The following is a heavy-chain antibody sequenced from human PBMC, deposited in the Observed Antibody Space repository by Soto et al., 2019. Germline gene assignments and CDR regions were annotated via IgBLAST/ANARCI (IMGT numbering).Heavy chain of an antibody. J-gene: IGHJ5*02. V-gene: IGHV1-18*04. CDR2: ISAYNGNT. D-gene: IGHD6-19*01. CDR3: ARDHSSGWYGGYWFDP. Sequence: QVPLVQSGAEVKKPGASVKVSCKTSGYTFTSYGISWVRQAPGQGLEWMGWISAYNGNTNYAQKLRGRVTMTTDTSTSTAYMELRSLRSDDTALYYCARDHSSGWYGGYWFDPWGQGTLVTVSS. CDR1: GYTFTSYG.